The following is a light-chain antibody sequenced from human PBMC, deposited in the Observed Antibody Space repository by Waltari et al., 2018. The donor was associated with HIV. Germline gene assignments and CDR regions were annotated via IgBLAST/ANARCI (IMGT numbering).Light chain of an antibody. CDR1: NGDVGSYNL. J-gene: IGLJ3*02. CDR3: NSFTDTDTLV. Sequence: QSALTQPASVSGSPGHSVTTSCTGTNGDVGSYNLVSWYHQYPGRAPHLIIYGVNRRPSGFSERFSGSKFGNTASLTISGLRADDEADYYCNSFTDTDTLVFGGGTRLTVL. V-gene: IGLV2-14*02. CDR2: GVN.